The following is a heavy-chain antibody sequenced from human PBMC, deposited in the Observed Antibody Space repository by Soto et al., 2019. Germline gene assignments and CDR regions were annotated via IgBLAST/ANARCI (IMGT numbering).Heavy chain of an antibody. V-gene: IGHV1-24*01. CDR2: FDPEDGET. Sequence: ASVKVSCKVSGYTLTELSMHWVRQAPGKGLESIAGFDPEDGETIYAQKFQGRLTMTEDTSTDTAYMELSSLRSEDTAVYYCATAPTYYYHRSGSPGTFDILGQGTMV. J-gene: IGHJ3*02. CDR1: GYTLTELS. CDR3: ATAPTYYYHRSGSPGTFDI. D-gene: IGHD3-22*01.